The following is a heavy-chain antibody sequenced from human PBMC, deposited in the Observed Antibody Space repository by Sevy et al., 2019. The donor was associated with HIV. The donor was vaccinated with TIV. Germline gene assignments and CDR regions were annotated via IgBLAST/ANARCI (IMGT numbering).Heavy chain of an antibody. D-gene: IGHD2-8*02. J-gene: IGHJ3*01. V-gene: IGHV3-23*01. CDR1: GFTFSYYA. CDR2: ISGSGDTT. Sequence: GGSLRLSCAASGFTFSYYAMTWVRQAPGKGLEWVSAISGSGDTTYYAESVKGRFTISRDNSRGTLYLQINSLRAEDTAIYFCAKEGYRLPGADAIDLWGQGTMVTVSS. CDR3: AKEGYRLPGADAIDL.